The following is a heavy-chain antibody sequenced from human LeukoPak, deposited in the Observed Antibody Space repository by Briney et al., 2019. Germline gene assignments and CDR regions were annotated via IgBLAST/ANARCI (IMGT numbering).Heavy chain of an antibody. CDR3: AKYGVVLPPGSPIPHWFDP. CDR1: GFTFSTYA. V-gene: IGHV3-23*01. J-gene: IGHJ5*02. Sequence: GGSLRLSCAASGFTFSTYAMAWVRQAPGKGLEWVSTSVGGGATFYADCVSGRFTISRHNSQNTVHLQMKSLRGDDSAKYYIAKYGVVLPPGSPIPHWFDPWGHGSLVTVSS. D-gene: IGHD2-15*01. CDR2: SVGGGAT.